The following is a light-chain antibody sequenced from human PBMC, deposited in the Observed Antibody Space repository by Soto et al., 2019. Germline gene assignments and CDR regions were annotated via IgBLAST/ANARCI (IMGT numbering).Light chain of an antibody. V-gene: IGKV3-15*01. Sequence: EIVITQAPATLCVSSGERATHSCRASQSVDINVGWYNQKPGQAPRRLIYGSSTRATGIPARFSGSGSGTEFTPTISSLQSEDNVVYFSQQYNNRPPVTFGQGTKVDIK. CDR3: QQYNNRPPVT. CDR1: QSVDIN. CDR2: GSS. J-gene: IGKJ1*01.